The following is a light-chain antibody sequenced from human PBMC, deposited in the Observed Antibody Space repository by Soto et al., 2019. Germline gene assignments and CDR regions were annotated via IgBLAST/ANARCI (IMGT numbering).Light chain of an antibody. J-gene: IGKJ1*01. Sequence: EIVMTQSPATLSVSPGERATLSCRASQSVSSNLAWYQQKPGQAPRLLIYGASTRATGIPARFSGSGSGTEFTLTISSLQSEDFAVYYCQQYNNWPRDVTFGQGTKV. V-gene: IGKV3-15*01. CDR1: QSVSSN. CDR2: GAS. CDR3: QQYNNWPRDVT.